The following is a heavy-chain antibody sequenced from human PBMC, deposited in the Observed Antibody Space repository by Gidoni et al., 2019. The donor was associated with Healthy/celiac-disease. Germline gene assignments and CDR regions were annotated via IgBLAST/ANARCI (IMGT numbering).Heavy chain of an antibody. J-gene: IGHJ4*02. CDR2: ISYDGSNK. CDR1: GFTFSSYG. D-gene: IGHD3-22*01. CDR3: AKALTKYYYDSSGFDY. Sequence: QVQLVESGGGVVQPGRSLRLSCAASGFTFSSYGMHWVRQAPGKGLEWVAVISYDGSNKYYADSVKGRFTISRDNSKNTLYLQMNSLRAEDTAVYYCAKALTKYYYDSSGFDYWGQGTLVTVSS. V-gene: IGHV3-30*18.